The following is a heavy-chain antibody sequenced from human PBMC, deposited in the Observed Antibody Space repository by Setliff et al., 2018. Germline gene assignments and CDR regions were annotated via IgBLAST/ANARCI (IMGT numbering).Heavy chain of an antibody. CDR3: ARAYYDSSGYYPLVY. V-gene: IGHV2-70*12. D-gene: IGHD3-22*01. J-gene: IGHJ4*02. CDR2: IDWDDDK. CDR1: GFSLRNSGVG. Sequence: SGPTLVNPTQTLTLTCTFSGFSLRNSGVGVGWIRQPPGKALEWLARIDWDDDKYYSTSLKSRLTISKDTSKSQVVLTMTNMDPVDTATYYCARAYYDSSGYYPLVYWGQGTLVTVSS.